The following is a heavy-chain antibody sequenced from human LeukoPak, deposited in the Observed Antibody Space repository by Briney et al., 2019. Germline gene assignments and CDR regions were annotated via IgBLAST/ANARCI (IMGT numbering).Heavy chain of an antibody. V-gene: IGHV4-34*01. CDR1: GESFSGYY. CDR3: ARGRLPMYYYDSSGYKY. CDR2: INHSGST. J-gene: IGHJ4*02. Sequence: SETLSLTCAVYGESFSGYYWSWIRQPPGKGLEWIGEINHSGSTNYNPSPKSRVTISVDTSKNQFSLKLSSVTAADTAVYYCARGRLPMYYYDSSGYKYWGQGTLVTASS. D-gene: IGHD3-22*01.